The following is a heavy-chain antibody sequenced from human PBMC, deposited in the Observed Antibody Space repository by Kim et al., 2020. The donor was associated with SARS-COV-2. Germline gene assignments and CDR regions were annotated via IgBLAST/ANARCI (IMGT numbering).Heavy chain of an antibody. CDR3: AKGRGDYGDYVGWYFDL. J-gene: IGHJ2*01. V-gene: IGHV3-30*02. D-gene: IGHD4-17*01. Sequence: VKDRFTISRDNSKNTLYLQMNSLRAEDTAVYYCAKGRGDYGDYVGWYFDLWGRGTLVTVSS.